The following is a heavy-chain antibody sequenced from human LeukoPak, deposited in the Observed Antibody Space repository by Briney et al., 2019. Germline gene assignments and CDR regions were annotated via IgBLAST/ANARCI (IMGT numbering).Heavy chain of an antibody. CDR2: ISYDGGNK. CDR1: GFTFSSYA. D-gene: IGHD2-15*01. V-gene: IGHV3-30*14. Sequence: GGSLRLSCAASGFTFSSYAMHWVRQAPGKGLEWVAVISYDGGNKYYADSVKGRFTISRDNSKNTLYLQMGSLRAEDMAVYYCARLAGGSWPDFDYWGQGTLVTVSS. J-gene: IGHJ4*02. CDR3: ARLAGGSWPDFDY.